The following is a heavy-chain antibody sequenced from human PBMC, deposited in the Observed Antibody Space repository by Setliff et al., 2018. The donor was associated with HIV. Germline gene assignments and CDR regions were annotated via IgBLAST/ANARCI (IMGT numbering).Heavy chain of an antibody. D-gene: IGHD6-6*01. CDR3: AKDVGGDSSVPYYYLNV. CDR2: ISGSGGST. V-gene: IGHV3-23*01. J-gene: IGHJ6*03. CDR1: GFTFSSYA. Sequence: GGSLRLSCAASGFTFSSYAMSWVRQAPGKGLEWVSAISGSGGSTYYADSVKGRFTISRDNSKNTLYLQMNSLRAEDTAVYYCAKDVGGDSSVPYYYLNVWGKGTTVTVSS.